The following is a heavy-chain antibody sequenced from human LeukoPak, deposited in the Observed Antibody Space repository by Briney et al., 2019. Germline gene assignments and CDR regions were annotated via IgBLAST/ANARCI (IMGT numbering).Heavy chain of an antibody. CDR2: IYSGGST. CDR1: GFTVSSNY. Sequence: GGSLRLSCAAFGFTVSSNYMSWVRQAPGKGLEWVSVIYSGGSTYYADSVKGRFTISRDNSKNTLYLQMNSLRAEDTAVYYCARFTYYYDSSGYYYLDYWGQGTLVTVSS. J-gene: IGHJ4*02. V-gene: IGHV3-53*01. D-gene: IGHD3-22*01. CDR3: ARFTYYYDSSGYYYLDY.